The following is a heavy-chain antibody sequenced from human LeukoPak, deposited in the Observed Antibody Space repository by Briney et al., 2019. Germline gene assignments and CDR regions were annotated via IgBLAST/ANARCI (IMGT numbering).Heavy chain of an antibody. CDR3: ARGLRVGGAQSLGYYYYYYMGV. V-gene: IGHV3-7*01. CDR1: GFTFSSYW. Sequence: GGSLRLSCAASGFTFSSYWMSWVRQAPGKGLEWVANIKQDGSEKYYVDSVKGRFTISRDNAKNSLYLQMNSLRAEDTAVYYCARGLRVGGAQSLGYYYYYYMGVWGKGTTVTISS. CDR2: IKQDGSEK. D-gene: IGHD3-16*01. J-gene: IGHJ6*03.